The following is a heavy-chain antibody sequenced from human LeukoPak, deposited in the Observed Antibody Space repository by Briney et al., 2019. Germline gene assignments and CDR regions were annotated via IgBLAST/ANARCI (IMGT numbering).Heavy chain of an antibody. CDR2: ISYDGSNK. Sequence: GGSLRLSCAASGFTFSSYGMHWVRQAPGKGLEWVAVISYDGSNKYYADSVKGRFTISRDNSKNTLYLQMNSLRAEDTAVYYCAKVAQIWLFTAYEDVWGQGTTVTVSS. J-gene: IGHJ6*02. D-gene: IGHD3-22*01. V-gene: IGHV3-30*18. CDR3: AKVAQIWLFTAYEDV. CDR1: GFTFSSYG.